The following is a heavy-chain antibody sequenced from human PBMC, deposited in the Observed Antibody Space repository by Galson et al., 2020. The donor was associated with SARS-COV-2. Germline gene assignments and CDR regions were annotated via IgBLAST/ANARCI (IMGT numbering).Heavy chain of an antibody. CDR2: IYYSGST. V-gene: IGHV4-31*03. J-gene: IGHJ2*01. CDR1: GGSISSGGYY. D-gene: IGHD3-22*01. Sequence: SETLSLTCTVSGGSISSGGYYWSWIRQHPGKGLEWIGYIYYSGSTYYNPSLKSRVTISVDTSKNQFSLKLSSVTAADTAVYYCARAGFGYYPGYFDLWGRGTLVTVSS. CDR3: ARAGFGYYPGYFDL.